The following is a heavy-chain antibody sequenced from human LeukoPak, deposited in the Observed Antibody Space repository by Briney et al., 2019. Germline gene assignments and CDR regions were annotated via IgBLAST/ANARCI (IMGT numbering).Heavy chain of an antibody. CDR2: ICTSGST. V-gene: IGHV4-61*02. Sequence: SETLSLTCTVSGGSISSGSYYWSWIRQPAGKGLEWIGRICTSGSTNYNPSLKSRVTISVDTSKNQFSLKLSSVTAADTAVYYCARGGYEARSYYFDYWGQETLVTVSS. CDR3: ARGGYEARSYYFDY. D-gene: IGHD5-12*01. CDR1: GGSISSGSYY. J-gene: IGHJ4*02.